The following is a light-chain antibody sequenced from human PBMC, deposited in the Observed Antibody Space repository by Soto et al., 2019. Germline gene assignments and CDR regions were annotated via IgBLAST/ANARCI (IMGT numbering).Light chain of an antibody. CDR3: CSYAGSSTFKV. CDR1: SSDVGSYNL. J-gene: IGLJ3*02. Sequence: QSALTQPASVSGSPGQSITISCTGTSSDVGSYNLVSWYQQHPGKAPKLMIYEVTKRPSGVSNRFSGSKSGNTASLTISGLQAEDEDDYYCCSYAGSSTFKVFGGGTKLTVL. V-gene: IGLV2-23*02. CDR2: EVT.